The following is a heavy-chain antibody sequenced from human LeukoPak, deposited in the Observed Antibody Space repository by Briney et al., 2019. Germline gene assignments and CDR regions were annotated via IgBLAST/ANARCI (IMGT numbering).Heavy chain of an antibody. J-gene: IGHJ4*02. D-gene: IGHD6-13*01. CDR1: GGTFSSYA. CDR2: ISYDGSNK. Sequence: SCKASGGTFSSYAMHWVRQAPGKGLEWVAVISYDGSNKYYADSVKGRFTISRDNSKNTLYLQMNSLRAEDTAVYYCASSAAGTGRGEEFDYWGQGTLVTVSS. CDR3: ASSAAGTGRGEEFDY. V-gene: IGHV3-30-3*01.